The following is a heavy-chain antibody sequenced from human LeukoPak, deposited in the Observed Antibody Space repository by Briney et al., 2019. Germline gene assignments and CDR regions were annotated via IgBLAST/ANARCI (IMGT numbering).Heavy chain of an antibody. Sequence: ASVKVSCKASGYTFTSYYMHWVRQAPGQGLEWMGVLNPTSGSTIFAQTLQGRVTMTRDTSMSTVYMELSSLRSEDTAVYYCANLVKHDAFDIWGQGTMVTVSS. CDR1: GYTFTSYY. CDR3: ANLVKHDAFDI. CDR2: LNPTSGST. V-gene: IGHV1-46*04. J-gene: IGHJ3*02. D-gene: IGHD1-26*01.